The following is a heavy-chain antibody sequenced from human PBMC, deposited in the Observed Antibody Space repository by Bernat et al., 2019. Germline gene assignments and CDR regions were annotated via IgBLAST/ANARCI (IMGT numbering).Heavy chain of an antibody. CDR2: IIPLFGSP. V-gene: IGHV1-69*06. D-gene: IGHD2-2*01. Sequence: QVQLVQSGVEVKKPGSSVKVSCKASGGTFSSYAINWVRQAPGQGLEWMGGIIPLFGSPNYAQKFQGRVTITADKSTSTAYMALSSLRSDDTAAYYCARGSSDCSSSSCPYDYWGQGTLVTVSS. CDR3: ARGSSDCSSSSCPYDY. CDR1: GGTFSSYA. J-gene: IGHJ4*02.